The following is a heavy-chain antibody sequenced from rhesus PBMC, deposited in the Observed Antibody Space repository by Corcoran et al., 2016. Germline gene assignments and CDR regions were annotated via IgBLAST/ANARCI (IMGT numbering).Heavy chain of an antibody. V-gene: IGHV4S10*01. J-gene: IGHJ2*01. CDR3: ARDGEYSNYVRYWYFDL. CDR1: GGSISDSYR. D-gene: IGHD4-23*01. Sequence: QVQLQESGPGVVKPSETLSLTCAVSGGSISDSYRWSWIRQPPGKGLEWIGYKYGSSTRTNYNPSPKSRVTISKDTYKSRFSLKLSYVTAADTAVYYCARDGEYSNYVRYWYFDLWGPGTPITISS. CDR2: KYGSSTRT.